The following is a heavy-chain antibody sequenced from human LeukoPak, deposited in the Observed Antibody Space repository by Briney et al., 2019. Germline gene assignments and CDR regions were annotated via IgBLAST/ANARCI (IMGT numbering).Heavy chain of an antibody. Sequence: GGSLRLSCAASGFIFSSYSVHWVRQAPGKRLQWVSHIRSGGSTTYCPDSVKGRFTISRNNSKNTLYLQMNSLRPEDTAVYYCVKDHGDYDLDSWGQGTLVTVSS. CDR1: GFIFSSYS. J-gene: IGHJ4*02. CDR2: IRSGGSTT. V-gene: IGHV3-30*02. CDR3: VKDHGDYDLDS. D-gene: IGHD4-17*01.